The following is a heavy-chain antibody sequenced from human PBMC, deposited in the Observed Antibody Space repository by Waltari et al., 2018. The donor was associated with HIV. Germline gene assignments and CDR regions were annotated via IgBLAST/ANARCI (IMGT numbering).Heavy chain of an antibody. V-gene: IGHV1-18*01. D-gene: IGHD3-10*01. CDR3: ARSGELWYGSLVNGAPVDT. J-gene: IGHJ5*02. CDR1: GSTFTRFG. CDR2: IGTQRGDT. Sequence: QVQLVQSGPEVKKPGASVKVSCKASGSTFTRFGIAWVREAPGQGLECVGWIGTQRGDTKYAQRFQPGKIFISTDPSANTVYMELRNLDPDDTAIYYCARSGELWYGSLVNGAPVDTWGQGTLVTVSS.